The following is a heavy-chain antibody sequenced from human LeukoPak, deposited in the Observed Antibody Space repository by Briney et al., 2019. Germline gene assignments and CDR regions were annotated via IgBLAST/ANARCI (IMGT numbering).Heavy chain of an antibody. D-gene: IGHD1-26*01. CDR1: GFTLSSSA. V-gene: IGHV3-21*01. CDR2: INNVGSHI. Sequence: GGSPRLSCAASGFTLSSSAMNWVRQAPGKGLEWVSSINNVGSHIYYAGSVKGRFTISRDNTKNSLYLQMNSLRAEDTAVYYCSRDPTYYLRYGYFDYWGQGALVTVSS. J-gene: IGHJ4*02. CDR3: SRDPTYYLRYGYFDY.